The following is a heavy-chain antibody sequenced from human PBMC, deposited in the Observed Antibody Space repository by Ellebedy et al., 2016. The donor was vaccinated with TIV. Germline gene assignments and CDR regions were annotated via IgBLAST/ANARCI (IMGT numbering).Heavy chain of an antibody. J-gene: IGHJ4*02. CDR1: GFNFSDYY. V-gene: IGHV3-11*06. D-gene: IGHD3-10*01. CDR2: ISSTSSYT. CDR3: ARTRGGEFDF. Sequence: GESLKISXAASGFNFSDYYMTWIRQAPGKGLQWVSFISSTSSYTNYADSVKGRFTISRDNAKNSLFLQMNSLRAEDTAVYFCARTRGGEFDFWGQGSLVTVSS.